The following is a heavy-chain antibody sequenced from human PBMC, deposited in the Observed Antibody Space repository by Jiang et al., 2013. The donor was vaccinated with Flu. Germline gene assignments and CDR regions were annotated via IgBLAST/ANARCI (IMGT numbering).Heavy chain of an antibody. D-gene: IGHD5-12*01. Sequence: VQLVESGGGLVKPGGSLRLSCAASGFTFSRYSINWVRQAPGKGLEWISSISSSSSYIYYADSVKGRFTISRDNAKNTLFLHMNSLRAEDTAVYYCVRGGLQHAFDIVGPRDNGHRL. J-gene: IGHJ3*02. CDR2: ISSSSSYI. CDR1: GFTFSRYS. CDR3: VRGGLQHAFDI. V-gene: IGHV3-21*01.